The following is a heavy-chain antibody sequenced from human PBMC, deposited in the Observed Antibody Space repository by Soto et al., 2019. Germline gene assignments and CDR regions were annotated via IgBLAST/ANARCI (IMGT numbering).Heavy chain of an antibody. CDR2: ISHDGSNK. V-gene: IGHV3-30-3*02. J-gene: IGHJ6*02. CDR3: AKIEAYYYGMDV. Sequence: QVQLVESGGGVVQPGRSLRLSCAASGFTFSSYAMHWVRQAPGKGLEWVAVISHDGSNKYYADSVKGRFTISRDNSKNTLYLQMNSLRAEDTAVYYGAKIEAYYYGMDVWGQGTTVTVSS. CDR1: GFTFSSYA.